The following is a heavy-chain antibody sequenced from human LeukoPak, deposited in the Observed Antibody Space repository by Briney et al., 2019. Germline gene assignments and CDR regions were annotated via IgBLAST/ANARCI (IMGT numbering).Heavy chain of an antibody. CDR1: GFTFSSYS. D-gene: IGHD1-26*01. J-gene: IGHJ4*02. CDR2: ISSSSSYI. V-gene: IGHV3-21*01. Sequence: GGSLRLSCAASGFTFSSYSMNWVRQAPGKGLEWVSSISSSSSYIYYADSVKGRFTISRDNAKNSLYLQMNSLRAEDTAVYYCARDVGLFLTFYFDYWGQGTLVTVSS. CDR3: ARDVGLFLTFYFDY.